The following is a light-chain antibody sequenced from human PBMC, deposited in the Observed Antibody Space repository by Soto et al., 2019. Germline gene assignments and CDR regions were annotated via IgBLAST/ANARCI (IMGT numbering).Light chain of an antibody. CDR3: QQYNSYSYT. CDR1: QRISNW. Sequence: DIQMTQSPSTLSASVGDKVTITCRASQRISNWLAWYQQKPGKAPKLLIYDASSLESGVPSRFSGSGAGTRFTLTISRLQPDDFATYYCQQYNSYSYTFGQGTKLEIK. CDR2: DAS. J-gene: IGKJ2*01. V-gene: IGKV1-5*01.